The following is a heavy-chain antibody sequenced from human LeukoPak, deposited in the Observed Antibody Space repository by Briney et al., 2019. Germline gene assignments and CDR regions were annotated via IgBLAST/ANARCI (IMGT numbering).Heavy chain of an antibody. CDR2: IYPGDSDT. CDR3: ARCPSRYCSGGSCYLDAFDL. D-gene: IGHD2-15*01. V-gene: IGHV5-51*01. Sequence: GESPKISCKGSGYSFTSYWIGWVRQMPGKGLEWMGIIYPGDSDTRYSPSFQGQVSFSADKSISTAYLQWSGLRASDTAMYYCARCPSRYCSGGSCYLDAFDLWGQGTMVTVSS. CDR1: GYSFTSYW. J-gene: IGHJ3*01.